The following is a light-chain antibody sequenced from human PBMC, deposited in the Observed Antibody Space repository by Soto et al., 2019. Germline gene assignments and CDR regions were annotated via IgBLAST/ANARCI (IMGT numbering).Light chain of an antibody. CDR2: GAS. CDR1: QSVSNNY. Sequence: ETVLTQSPGTLSLSPGESATLSCRASQSVSNNYLAWYQQKPGQAPRLLIYGASNRATGIPDRFSGSGSGADFTLTISRLEPEDFAVYYCQQYGSSPRTFGQGTRLEIK. CDR3: QQYGSSPRT. J-gene: IGKJ5*01. V-gene: IGKV3-20*01.